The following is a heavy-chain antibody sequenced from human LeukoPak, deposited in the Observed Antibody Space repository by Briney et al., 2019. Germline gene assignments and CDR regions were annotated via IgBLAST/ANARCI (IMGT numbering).Heavy chain of an antibody. D-gene: IGHD6-13*01. CDR3: ARDLEAANTYYFDY. CDR1: GFTVSSSY. J-gene: IGHJ4*01. CDR2: ISSAGTR. Sequence: PGGSLRLSRAASGFTVSSSYMSWVSQAPGKWFEWVSIISSAGTRYYADSVKGSFTISRDNSKNTVYLQVNSLRDEDTAVYYCARDLEAANTYYFDYWGQGTMVTVSS. V-gene: IGHV3-66*01.